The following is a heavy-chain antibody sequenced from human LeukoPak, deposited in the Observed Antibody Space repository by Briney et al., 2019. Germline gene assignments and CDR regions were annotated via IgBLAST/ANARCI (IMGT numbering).Heavy chain of an antibody. CDR2: ISYDGNNK. Sequence: PGRSLRLSCAASGFTFSSYVMRWVRQAPGKGLEWVAGISYDGNNKYYAESVKGRFTISRDNSKNTLYLQMNSLRAEDTAVYYCAATRGGYSNYWFDPWGQGTLVTVSS. J-gene: IGHJ5*02. CDR1: GFTFSSYV. D-gene: IGHD4-11*01. V-gene: IGHV3-30*03. CDR3: AATRGGYSNYWFDP.